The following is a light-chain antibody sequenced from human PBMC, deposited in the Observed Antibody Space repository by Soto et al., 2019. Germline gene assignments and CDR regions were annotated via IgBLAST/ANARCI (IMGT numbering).Light chain of an antibody. CDR3: QQYDRSPWT. CDR1: QSVSSSY. Sequence: EIVLTQSPGTLSLSPGERATLSCRASQSVSSSYLAWYQQKPGQAPRLLIYGTSKRATGIPDRFSGSGSGTDFTLTISRLEPEDFAVHYCQQYDRSPWTFGQGTKVEIK. V-gene: IGKV3-20*01. J-gene: IGKJ1*01. CDR2: GTS.